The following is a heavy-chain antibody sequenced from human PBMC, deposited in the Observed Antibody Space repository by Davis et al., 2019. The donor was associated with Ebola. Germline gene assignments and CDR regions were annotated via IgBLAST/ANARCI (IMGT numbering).Heavy chain of an antibody. D-gene: IGHD1-26*01. CDR2: IRSKANSYAT. J-gene: IGHJ4*02. CDR1: GFTFSGSA. CDR3: ARESGGGIDY. Sequence: GESLKISCAASGFTFSGSAMHWVRQASGKGLEWVGRIRSKANSYATAYAASVKGRFTISRDDSGNIAYLQMNSLKIEDTAVYYCARESGGGIDYWGQGTLVTASS. V-gene: IGHV3-73*01.